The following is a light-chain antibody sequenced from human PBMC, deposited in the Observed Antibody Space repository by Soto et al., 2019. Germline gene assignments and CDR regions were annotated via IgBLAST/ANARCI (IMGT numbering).Light chain of an antibody. CDR3: SSYPGSNTRV. J-gene: IGLJ3*02. CDR1: SSDVGAYNY. Sequence: QSALTQPPSASGSPGQSVTICCTGTSSDVGAYNYVSWYRQHPGKAPKLLIFEVNSRPSGVPDRFSGSKSGNTASLTVSGLQAEDESHYYSSSYPGSNTRVFGGGTKLTVL. V-gene: IGLV2-8*01. CDR2: EVN.